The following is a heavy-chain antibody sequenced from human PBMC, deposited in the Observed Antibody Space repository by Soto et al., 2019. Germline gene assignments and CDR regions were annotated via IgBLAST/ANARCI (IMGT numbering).Heavy chain of an antibody. CDR2: VYYTGST. V-gene: IGHV4-59*01. Sequence: SETLSLTCSVSGSSISGSYWSWIRQSPGKGLKWLGYVYYTGSTNYIPSLTNRVSISVDTSKTVFSLRMSSVTAPGTAVCFCARNVAGPDAHFDYWGQGNQVTV. CDR3: ARNVAGPDAHFDY. J-gene: IGHJ4*02. CDR1: GSSISGSY.